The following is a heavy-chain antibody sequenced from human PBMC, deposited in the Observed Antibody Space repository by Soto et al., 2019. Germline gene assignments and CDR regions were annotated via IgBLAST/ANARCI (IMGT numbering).Heavy chain of an antibody. Sequence: ASVKVSCKASGYTFTSYAMHWVRQAPGQRLEWMGWINAGNGNTKYSQKFQGRVTITRDTSASTAYMELSSLRSEDTAVYYCASNHDFWSGYPYGMDVWGQGTTVTVSS. CDR3: ASNHDFWSGYPYGMDV. V-gene: IGHV1-3*01. J-gene: IGHJ6*02. D-gene: IGHD3-3*01. CDR1: GYTFTSYA. CDR2: INAGNGNT.